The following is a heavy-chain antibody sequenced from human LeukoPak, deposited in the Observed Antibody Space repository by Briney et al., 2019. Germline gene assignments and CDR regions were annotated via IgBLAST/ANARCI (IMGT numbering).Heavy chain of an antibody. Sequence: ASVKVSCKASGYTFTSYDINWVRQATGQGLEWMGWMNPNSGNTGYAQKFQGRVTMARNTSISTAYMELSSLRSEDTAVYYCARYYYYLGDHWVDPWGQGTLVTVSS. V-gene: IGHV1-8*01. D-gene: IGHD3-16*01. CDR1: GYTFTSYD. CDR2: MNPNSGNT. CDR3: ARYYYYLGDHWVDP. J-gene: IGHJ5*02.